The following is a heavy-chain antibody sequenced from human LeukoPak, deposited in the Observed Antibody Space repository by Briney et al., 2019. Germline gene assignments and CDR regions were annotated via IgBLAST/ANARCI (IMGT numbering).Heavy chain of an antibody. CDR2: ISYDGSNK. J-gene: IGHJ4*02. CDR1: GFTFSSYG. CDR3: ARSSTTYYYDTSSHY. D-gene: IGHD3-22*01. Sequence: GGSLRLSCAASGFTFSSYGMHWVRQAPGKGLEWVAVISYDGSNKYYADSVKGRFTISRDNSKNTLYLQMNSLRAEDTAVYYCARSSTTYYYDTSSHYWGQGTLVTVSS. V-gene: IGHV3-30*03.